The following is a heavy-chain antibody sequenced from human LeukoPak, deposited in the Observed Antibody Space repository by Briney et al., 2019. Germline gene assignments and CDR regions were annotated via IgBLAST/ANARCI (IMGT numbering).Heavy chain of an antibody. Sequence: PGTSLRLSCAASGFTFTGYALHWVRQAPGKGLEWMAVISYDGSIEYYADSVKGRFTISRDNSKNTLYLQMNSLRPEDTAVYYWARARTKDCSTTSCRRFDPWGQGTLVTVSS. D-gene: IGHD2-2*01. CDR3: ARARTKDCSTTSCRRFDP. V-gene: IGHV3-30*04. J-gene: IGHJ5*02. CDR2: ISYDGSIE. CDR1: GFTFTGYA.